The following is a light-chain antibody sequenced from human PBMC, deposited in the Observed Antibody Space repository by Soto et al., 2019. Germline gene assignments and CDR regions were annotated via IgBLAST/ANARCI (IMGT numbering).Light chain of an antibody. CDR3: QQSYNTTG. CDR2: DAF. V-gene: IGKV1-39*01. J-gene: IGKJ1*01. Sequence: GDSVSISCRASQSISTNLNWYQQKPGKAPTLLIYDAFYVQSGVPSRFRGSGSGADFTLVISSLQPEDFGTYYRQQSYNTTGFGKGTKVDIK. CDR1: QSISTN.